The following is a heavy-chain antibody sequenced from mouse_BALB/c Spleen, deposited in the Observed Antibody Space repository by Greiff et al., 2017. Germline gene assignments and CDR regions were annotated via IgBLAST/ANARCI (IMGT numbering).Heavy chain of an antibody. CDR1: GYTFTDYW. CDR3: ARKGYAMDY. Sequence: GQLHQPGAELVMPGASVKMSCKASGYTFTDYWMHWVKQRPGQGLEWIGAIDTSDSYTSYNQKFKGKATLTVDESSSTAYMQLSSLTSEDSAVYYCARKGYAMDYWGQGTSVTVSS. CDR2: IDTSDSYT. V-gene: IGHV1-69*01. J-gene: IGHJ4*01.